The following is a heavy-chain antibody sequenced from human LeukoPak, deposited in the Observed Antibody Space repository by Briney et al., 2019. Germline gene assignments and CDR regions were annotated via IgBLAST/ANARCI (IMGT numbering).Heavy chain of an antibody. CDR1: GYTFTSYY. CDR3: ARGRMRGGGWYWMDTD. CDR2: INPSGGST. J-gene: IGHJ4*02. D-gene: IGHD6-19*01. Sequence: VASVKVSCKASGYTFTSYYMHWVRQAPGQGLEWMGIINPSGGSTSYAQKFQGRVTMTRDMSTSTVYMELSSLRSEDTAVYYCARGRMRGGGWYWMDTDWGQGTLVTVSS. V-gene: IGHV1-46*01.